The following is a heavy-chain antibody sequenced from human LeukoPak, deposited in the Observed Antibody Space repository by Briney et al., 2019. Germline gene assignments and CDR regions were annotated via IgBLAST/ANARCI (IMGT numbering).Heavy chain of an antibody. V-gene: IGHV5-51*01. D-gene: IGHD3-22*01. J-gene: IGHJ4*02. CDR3: ARLTTVQVVMTTTYTYIDY. Sequence: GESLKISCKGSGYSFTTYWIGWVRQMPGKGLEWMGIIYPGDSDTRYSPSFQGQVTISADKSISTAYLQWSSLKASDTAMYYCARLTTVQVVMTTTYTYIDYWGQGTLVTVSS. CDR2: IYPGDSDT. CDR1: GYSFTTYW.